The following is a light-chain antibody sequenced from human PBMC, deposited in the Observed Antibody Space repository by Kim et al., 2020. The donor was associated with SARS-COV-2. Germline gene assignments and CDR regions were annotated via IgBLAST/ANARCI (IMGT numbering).Light chain of an antibody. CDR3: QSYDTSLSGSV. Sequence: VTISCTRRRANIGAGYHVHWYQQIPGTAPKLLIFGDTNRPSGMPDRCSGSRSATSVSLVITGLQPDDEADYYCQSYDTSLSGSVFGGGTQLTVL. CDR2: GDT. J-gene: IGLJ2*01. CDR1: RANIGAGYH. V-gene: IGLV1-40*01.